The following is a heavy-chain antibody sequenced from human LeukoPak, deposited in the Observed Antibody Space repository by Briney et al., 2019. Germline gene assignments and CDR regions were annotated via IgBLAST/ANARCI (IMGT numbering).Heavy chain of an antibody. D-gene: IGHD1-14*01. CDR1: GDSLRSSSYY. CDR2: IYYSGST. Sequence: SETLSLTCTVSGDSLRSSSYYWGWISQPPGNGLEWIGCIYYSGSTYYNPSLKSRATISVDTSKNQFSLKLSSVTAADTAVYYCARRGPDSRINNWFDPWGQGTLVTVSS. CDR3: ARRGPDSRINNWFDP. J-gene: IGHJ5*02. V-gene: IGHV4-39*01.